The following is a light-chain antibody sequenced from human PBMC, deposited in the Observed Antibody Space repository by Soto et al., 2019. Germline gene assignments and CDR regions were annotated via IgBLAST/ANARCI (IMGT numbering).Light chain of an antibody. CDR1: QSISSW. CDR3: QQYNSYPWT. Sequence: DTQMTQSPSTLSASVGDRVTITCRASQSISSWLAWYQQKPGKAPKLLIYKASSIESGVPSRFSGSGSGTESTLTISSLQPDDFATYCCQQYNSYPWTFGQGTKVDIK. J-gene: IGKJ1*01. V-gene: IGKV1-5*03. CDR2: KAS.